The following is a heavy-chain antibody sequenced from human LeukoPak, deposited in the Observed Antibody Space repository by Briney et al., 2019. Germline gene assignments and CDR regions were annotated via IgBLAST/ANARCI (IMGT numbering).Heavy chain of an antibody. CDR3: ARKSYYGDYLDY. J-gene: IGHJ4*02. Sequence: PGGSLRLSCAASGFTFRSYSMNWVRQAPGKGLEWVSYISPSSSSIYYADSVKGRFTISRDDAKNSLYPQMNSLRAEDTAVYYCARKSYYGDYLDYWGQGTLVTVSS. CDR2: ISPSSSSI. D-gene: IGHD3-3*01. V-gene: IGHV3-48*01. CDR1: GFTFRSYS.